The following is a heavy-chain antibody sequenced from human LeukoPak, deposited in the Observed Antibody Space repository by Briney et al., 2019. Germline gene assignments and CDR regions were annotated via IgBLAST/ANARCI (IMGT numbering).Heavy chain of an antibody. J-gene: IGHJ6*02. CDR3: ARGRIAKIVVVHSFHYGMDV. D-gene: IGHD3-22*01. CDR2: INDYTGNT. Sequence: SETLFLTCDVFGGSFTDCFWTWIRQSPGKGLEWIGEINDYTGNTNYNPSLNSRVSISLEKSKNQFSLELRSVTAADTAVYYCARGRIAKIVVVHSFHYGMDVWGQGTTVTVSS. V-gene: IGHV4-34*01. CDR1: GGSFTDCF.